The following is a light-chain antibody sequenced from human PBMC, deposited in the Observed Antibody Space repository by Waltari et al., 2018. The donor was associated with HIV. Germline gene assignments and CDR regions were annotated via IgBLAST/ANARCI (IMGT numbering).Light chain of an antibody. J-gene: IGKJ3*01. Sequence: DIQMTQSPSSLSASVGDRVTITCRASQGIRNYLAWSQQKPGKTPKLLIYDASTLQVGVPSRFSGSGSGADFTLTISSLQPEDVGTYYCQKYDNSLLTFGPGTKVD. V-gene: IGKV1-27*01. CDR1: QGIRNY. CDR2: DAS. CDR3: QKYDNSLLT.